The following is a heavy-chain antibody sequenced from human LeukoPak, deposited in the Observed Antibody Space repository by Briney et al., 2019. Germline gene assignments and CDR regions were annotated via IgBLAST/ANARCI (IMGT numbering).Heavy chain of an antibody. CDR2: ISYDGSNK. V-gene: IGHV3-30*03. CDR3: ARDDSSGYPAGGY. J-gene: IGHJ4*02. D-gene: IGHD3-22*01. Sequence: GGSLRLSCAASGFTFSSYGMHWVRQAPGKGLEWVAVISYDGSNKYYADSVKGRFTISRDNSKNTLYLQMNSLRAEDTAVYYCARDDSSGYPAGGYWGQGTLVTVSS. CDR1: GFTFSSYG.